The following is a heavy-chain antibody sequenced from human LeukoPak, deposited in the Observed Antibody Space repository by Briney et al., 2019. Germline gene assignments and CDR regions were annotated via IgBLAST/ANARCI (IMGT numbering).Heavy chain of an antibody. CDR2: ISAYNGNT. D-gene: IGHD6-19*01. V-gene: IGHV1-18*01. J-gene: IGHJ5*02. CDR1: GYTFTSYG. CDR3: ARVRGYSSGSLKHGYFDP. Sequence: GASVKVSCKASGYTFTSYGISWVRQAPGQGLEWMGWISAYNGNTNYAQKLQGRVTMTTDTSTSTAYMELRSLRSDDTAVYYCARVRGYSSGSLKHGYFDPWGQGTLVTVSS.